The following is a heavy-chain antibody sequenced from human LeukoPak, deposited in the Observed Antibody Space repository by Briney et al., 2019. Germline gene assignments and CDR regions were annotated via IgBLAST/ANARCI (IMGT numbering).Heavy chain of an antibody. CDR3: ARDLEKAVLNYYYYGMDV. Sequence: GASVKVSCKASGYTFTSYGISWVRPAPGQGLEWMGWISAYNGNTNYAQKLQGRVTMTTDPSTSTAYMELRSQRSDDTAVYYCARDLEKAVLNYYYYGMDVWGQGTTVTVSS. CDR1: GYTFTSYG. V-gene: IGHV1-18*01. CDR2: ISAYNGNT. J-gene: IGHJ6*02. D-gene: IGHD4/OR15-4a*01.